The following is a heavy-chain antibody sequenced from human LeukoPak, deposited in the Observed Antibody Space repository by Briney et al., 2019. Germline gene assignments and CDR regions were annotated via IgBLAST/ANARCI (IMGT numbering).Heavy chain of an antibody. D-gene: IGHD4-23*01. Sequence: PSETLSLTCAVSGGSSRSGDYFWSWIRQPPGKGLEWLGHIHYSGNTYYNPSLKSRVSISVDTSKNQFSLKLSAVTAADTAVYYCARENNDYGGKKAFDYWGQGTLVTVSS. J-gene: IGHJ4*02. CDR2: IHYSGNT. V-gene: IGHV4-30-4*01. CDR1: GGSSRSGDYF. CDR3: ARENNDYGGKKAFDY.